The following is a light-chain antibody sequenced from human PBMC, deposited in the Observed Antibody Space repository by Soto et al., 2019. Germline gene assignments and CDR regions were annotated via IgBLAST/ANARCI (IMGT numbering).Light chain of an antibody. Sequence: EIVMTQSPATLSVSPGERATLSCRASQSVSNNLAWYQKKPGQAHRLLIYGASTRATGIPARFSGSGSGTEFTLTISSLQSEDFAVYYCQQYNNWWTLGQGTRVEIK. CDR3: QQYNNWWT. CDR2: GAS. J-gene: IGKJ1*01. CDR1: QSVSNN. V-gene: IGKV3-15*01.